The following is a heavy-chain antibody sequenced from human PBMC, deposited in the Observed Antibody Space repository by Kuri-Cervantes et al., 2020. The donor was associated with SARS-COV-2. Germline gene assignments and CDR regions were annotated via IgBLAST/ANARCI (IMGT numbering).Heavy chain of an antibody. CDR1: GFTFSSYG. D-gene: IGHD3-10*01. CDR3: ARSLLWFGDLVDY. Sequence: LSLTCAASGFTFSSYGMHWVRQAPGKGLEWVAVISYDGSNKYYADSVKGRSTISRDNSKNTLYLQMNSLRAEDTAVYYCARSLLWFGDLVDYWGQGTLVTVSS. CDR2: ISYDGSNK. V-gene: IGHV3-30*03. J-gene: IGHJ4*02.